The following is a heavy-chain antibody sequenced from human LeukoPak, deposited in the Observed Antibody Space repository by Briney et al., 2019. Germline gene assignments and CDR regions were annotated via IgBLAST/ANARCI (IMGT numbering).Heavy chain of an antibody. V-gene: IGHV4-39*01. D-gene: IGHD2-2*02. Sequence: PSETLSLTCTVFGGSISSNSYYWGWIRQPPGKGLEWIGSIYYSGGTYYNPSLKSRVTISVDTSKNQFSLKLSSATAADTAVYYCARQNNVVVPAAIDYWGQGTLVTVSS. CDR3: ARQNNVVVPAAIDY. CDR2: IYYSGGT. CDR1: GGSISSNSYY. J-gene: IGHJ4*02.